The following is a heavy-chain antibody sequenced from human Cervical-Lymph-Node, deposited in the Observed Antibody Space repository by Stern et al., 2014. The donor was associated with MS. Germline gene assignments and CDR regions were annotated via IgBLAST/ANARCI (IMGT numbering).Heavy chain of an antibody. D-gene: IGHD7-27*01. Sequence: VQLVQSGPGLVKPSETLSLTCTVSGGSISSSSYYWGWIRQPPGKGLEWIGSIIYVGTTASTPPLKWRFTIPVDTSKTQFSLKLSSGTAADTAVYYCARHRGPGVMNFDYWGQGTLVTVSS. J-gene: IGHJ4*02. CDR2: IIYVGTT. CDR3: ARHRGPGVMNFDY. V-gene: IGHV4-39*01. CDR1: GGSISSSSYY.